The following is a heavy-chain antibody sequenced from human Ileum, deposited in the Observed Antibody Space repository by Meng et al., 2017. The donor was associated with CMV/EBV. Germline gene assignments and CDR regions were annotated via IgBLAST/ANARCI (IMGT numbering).Heavy chain of an antibody. CDR1: GGTFTNYA. D-gene: IGHD5-12*01. V-gene: IGHV1-69*14. CDR3: ATSRGYSAYEAPSFVY. Sequence: QVQLGQAGAVVRKPESSVKVSCKAPGGTFTNYAISWVRQAPRQGLEWMGGIIPMFDSVNYAQKFQGRVTITADKSTSTAYMELSSLRSEDTAVYYCATSRGYSAYEAPSFVYWGQGTLVTVSS. CDR2: IIPMFDSV. J-gene: IGHJ4*02.